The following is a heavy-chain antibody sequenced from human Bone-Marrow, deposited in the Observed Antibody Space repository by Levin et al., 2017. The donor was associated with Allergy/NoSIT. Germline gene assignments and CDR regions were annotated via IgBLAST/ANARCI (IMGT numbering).Heavy chain of an antibody. CDR3: ARDWGASVIMD. Sequence: GESLKISCVASGFTVSENYMNWVRQAPGKGLEWVSLIESGGTTHYADSVKGRFTISRDNSKNTMYLQMNSLRAEDTAVYYCARDWGASVIMDWGQGTLVTVSS. J-gene: IGHJ4*02. V-gene: IGHV3-53*01. D-gene: IGHD4/OR15-4a*01. CDR1: GFTVSENY. CDR2: IESGGTT.